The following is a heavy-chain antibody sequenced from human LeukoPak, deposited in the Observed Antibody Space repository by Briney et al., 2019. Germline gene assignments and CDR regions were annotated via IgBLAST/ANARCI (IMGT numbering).Heavy chain of an antibody. V-gene: IGHV3-30*02. CDR1: GYKFSRYA. CDR2: IRSDGSNK. J-gene: IGHJ3*01. CDR3: AKGFAGGTWQQDTSFNL. Sequence: GGSLRLSCTASGYKFSRYAMHGVRQAPGKGLEWVAFIRSDGSNKNSADSVKGRFTVSRDNSKNTLYLQMSSLRAEDTAVYFCAKGFAGGTWQQDTSFNLWGQGTMVTVSS. D-gene: IGHD3-16*01.